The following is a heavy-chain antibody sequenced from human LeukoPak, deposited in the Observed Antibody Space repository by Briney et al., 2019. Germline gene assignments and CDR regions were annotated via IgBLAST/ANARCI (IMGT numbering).Heavy chain of an antibody. D-gene: IGHD6-19*01. J-gene: IGHJ4*02. CDR2: IYYSGST. Sequence: SETLSLTCTVSGGSISSNDYYWDWIRQPPGMGLEYIGSIYYSGSTYYNPSLKSRVTISVDTSKNQFSLKLSSVTAADTAVYYCARVKVVAVAGSIDYWGQGTLVTVSS. CDR3: ARVKVVAVAGSIDY. CDR1: GGSISSNDYY. V-gene: IGHV4-39*07.